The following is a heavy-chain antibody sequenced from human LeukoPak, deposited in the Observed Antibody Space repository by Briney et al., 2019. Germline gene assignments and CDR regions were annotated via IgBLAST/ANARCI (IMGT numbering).Heavy chain of an antibody. D-gene: IGHD4-17*01. CDR1: GGSISSSGSY. CDR2: IYYRGNT. J-gene: IGHJ3*02. Sequence: SETLSLTCTVSGGSISSSGSYWGWIRQPPGKGLEWIGSIYYRGNTLYNPSLRSRVTISVDTSRNQFSLKVTSVTAADTAVYFCAREEATVSDDAFDIWGPGTMVTVSS. V-gene: IGHV4-39*02. CDR3: AREEATVSDDAFDI.